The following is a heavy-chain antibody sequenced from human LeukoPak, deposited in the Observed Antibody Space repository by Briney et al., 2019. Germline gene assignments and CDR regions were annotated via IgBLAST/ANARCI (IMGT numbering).Heavy chain of an antibody. J-gene: IGHJ4*02. CDR3: ARGDAYSYGPFDY. Sequence: HPGGSLRLSCAASGFTFSSYWMHWVRHAPGKGLVWVSRINSDGGSTSYADSVKGRFTISRDNAKNTLYLQINSLRAEDTAVYYCARGDAYSYGPFDYWGQGTLVTVSS. V-gene: IGHV3-74*01. D-gene: IGHD5-18*01. CDR2: INSDGGST. CDR1: GFTFSSYW.